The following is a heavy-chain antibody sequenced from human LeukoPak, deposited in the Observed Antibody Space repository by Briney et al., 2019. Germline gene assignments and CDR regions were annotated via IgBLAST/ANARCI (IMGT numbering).Heavy chain of an antibody. CDR3: AKASGYSSSSENYYYMDV. Sequence: GGSLRLSCAASGFTFDDYAMHWVRQAPGKGLEWVSGISWNSGSIGYADSVKGRFTISRDNAKNSLYLQMNSLRAEDMALYYCAKASGYSSSSENYYYMDVWGKGTAVTVSS. CDR1: GFTFDDYA. V-gene: IGHV3-9*03. J-gene: IGHJ6*03. CDR2: ISWNSGSI. D-gene: IGHD6-6*01.